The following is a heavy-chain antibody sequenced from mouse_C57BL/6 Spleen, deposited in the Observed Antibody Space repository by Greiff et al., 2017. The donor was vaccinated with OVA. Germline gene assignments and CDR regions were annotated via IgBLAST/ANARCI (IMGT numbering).Heavy chain of an antibody. J-gene: IGHJ2*01. CDR2: IDPSDSYT. CDR3: ARRGRCY. CDR1: GYTFTSYW. V-gene: IGHV1-50*01. D-gene: IGHD6-1*01. Sequence: QVQLQQPGAELVKPGASVKLSCKASGYTFTSYWMQWVKQRPGQGLEWIGEIDPSDSYTNYNQKFKGKATLTVDTSSSTAYMQLSSLTSEDSAVYYCARRGRCYWGQGTPLPVP.